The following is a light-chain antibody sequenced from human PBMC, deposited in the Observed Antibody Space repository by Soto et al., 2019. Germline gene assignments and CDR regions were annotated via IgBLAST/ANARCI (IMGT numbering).Light chain of an antibody. CDR2: DAS. J-gene: IGKJ1*01. CDR1: QDIAGY. Sequence: DIEVTQSPSSVSASVLDILTITFRASQDIAGYLAWYQHKPGRTPKFLIYDASNLESGVPSRFSGSGSGTEFTLTISSLQPDDFATYYCQQYSSYWTFGQGTKVDIK. CDR3: QQYSSYWT. V-gene: IGKV1-5*01.